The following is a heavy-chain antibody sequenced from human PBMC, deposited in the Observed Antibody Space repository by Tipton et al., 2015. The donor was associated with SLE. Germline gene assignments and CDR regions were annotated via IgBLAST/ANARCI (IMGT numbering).Heavy chain of an antibody. J-gene: IGHJ4*02. CDR1: GFTFDDYA. V-gene: IGHV3-9*01. Sequence: SLRLSCAASGFTFDDYAMHWVRQAPGKGLEWVSGISWNSGSIGYADSVKGRFTISRHNSKNTLYLQMNSLRAEDTAVYYCARELNWGSQSYFDYWGQGTLVTVSS. D-gene: IGHD7-27*01. CDR3: ARELNWGSQSYFDY. CDR2: ISWNSGSI.